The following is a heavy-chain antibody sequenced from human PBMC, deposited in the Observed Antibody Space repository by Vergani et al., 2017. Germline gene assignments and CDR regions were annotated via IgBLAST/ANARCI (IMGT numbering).Heavy chain of an antibody. Sequence: QVQLVESGGGVVQPGRSLRLSCAASGFTFSSYAMHWVRQAPGKGLEWVAVISYDGSNKYYADSVKGRFTISRDNSKNTLYLQMNSLRAEDTAVYYCASVREAGIYYYYGMDVWGQGTTVTVSS. J-gene: IGHJ6*02. V-gene: IGHV3-30*01. CDR2: ISYDGSNK. D-gene: IGHD6-19*01. CDR1: GFTFSSYA. CDR3: ASVREAGIYYYYGMDV.